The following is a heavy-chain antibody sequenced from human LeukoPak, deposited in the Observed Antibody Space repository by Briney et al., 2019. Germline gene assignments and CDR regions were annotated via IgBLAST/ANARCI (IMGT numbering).Heavy chain of an antibody. CDR3: AAGWGSGKQQLNWFDP. V-gene: IGHV4-30-2*01. Sequence: TSETLSLTCAVSGGSISSGGYSWIWIRQPPGKGLEWIGYIYHSGSTYYNPSLKSRVTISVDRSKNQFSLKLSSVTAVDTAVYNCAAGWGSGKQQLNWFDPWGQGTLVTVSS. D-gene: IGHD2-15*01. CDR1: GGSISSGGYS. J-gene: IGHJ5*02. CDR2: IYHSGST.